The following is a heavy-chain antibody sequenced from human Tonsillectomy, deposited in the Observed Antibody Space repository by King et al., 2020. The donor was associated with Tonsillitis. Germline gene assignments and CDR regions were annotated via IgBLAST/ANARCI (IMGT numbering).Heavy chain of an antibody. CDR1: GGTFSSYA. D-gene: IGHD1-14*01. CDR3: ADTCSRGMGTTGTDY. Sequence: VQLVQSGAEVKKPGSSVKVSCKASGGTFSSYAISWVRQAPGQGLEWVGGIIPTIGTANYAQTFQGRVTITADESTSTAYMELSSLRSEDTAVYYCADTCSRGMGTTGTDYWGQGTLVTVSP. CDR2: IIPTIGTA. V-gene: IGHV1-69*01. J-gene: IGHJ4*02.